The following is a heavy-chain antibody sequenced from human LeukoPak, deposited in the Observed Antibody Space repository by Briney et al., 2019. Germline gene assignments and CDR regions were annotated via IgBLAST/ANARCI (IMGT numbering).Heavy chain of an antibody. CDR3: ARDPGTLLRGSRRGYDGNYYYMDV. CDR1: GFTVSGNY. Sequence: GGSLRLSCAASGFTVSGNYMSWVRQAPVKGLDWVSVIYSGDSTYYADSVKGRFTISRDNSKSTLYIQMNSLRAEDTAVYYCARDPGTLLRGSRRGYDGNYYYMDVWGKGTTVTISS. V-gene: IGHV3-53*01. D-gene: IGHD3-10*01. CDR2: IYSGDST. J-gene: IGHJ6*03.